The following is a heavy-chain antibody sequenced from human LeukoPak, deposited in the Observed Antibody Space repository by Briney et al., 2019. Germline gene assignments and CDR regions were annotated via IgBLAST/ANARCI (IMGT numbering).Heavy chain of an antibody. J-gene: IGHJ4*02. CDR1: GFTFSSYA. CDR3: AGDKTTGGWYEFDY. D-gene: IGHD6-19*01. CDR2: ISNDCDT. Sequence: GGSLRLSCAASGFTFSSYAMSWVRQGPGKGLECVSVISNDCDTYYADSVKGRFTISRDTSKNTVSLQMNSLRAADTAVYYCAGDKTTGGWYEFDYWGQGTLVTVSS. V-gene: IGHV3-53*01.